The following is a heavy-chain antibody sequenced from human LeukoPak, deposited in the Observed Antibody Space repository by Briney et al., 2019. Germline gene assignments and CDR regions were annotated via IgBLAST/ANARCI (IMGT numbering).Heavy chain of an antibody. V-gene: IGHV4-61*02. CDR3: ARGGGSYPFDY. CDR1: GGSISSGSYY. J-gene: IGHJ4*02. CDR2: IYTSGST. Sequence: SETLSLTCTVSGGSISSGSYYWSWIRQPAGKGLEWIGRIYTSGSTNYNPSLKSRVTISVDTSKNQFSLKLSSVTAAGTAVYYCARGGGSYPFDYWGQGTLVTVSS. D-gene: IGHD1-26*01.